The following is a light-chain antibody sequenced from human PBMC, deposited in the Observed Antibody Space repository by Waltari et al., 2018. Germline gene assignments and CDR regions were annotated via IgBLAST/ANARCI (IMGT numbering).Light chain of an antibody. V-gene: IGLV3-1*01. CDR2: EDD. Sequence: SYVLTQPPSVSVSPGQTASIDCSGDKLGNHFVAWYKLKPGQSPVLVVYEDDKRPSGIPERFSGSNSGNTATLTISGAQSMDEGDYFCQGRDGSTAVVFGGGTKLTVL. CDR3: QGRDGSTAVV. CDR1: KLGNHF. J-gene: IGLJ2*01.